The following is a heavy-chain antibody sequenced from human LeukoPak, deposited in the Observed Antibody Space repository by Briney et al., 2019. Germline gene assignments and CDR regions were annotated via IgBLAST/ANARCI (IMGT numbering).Heavy chain of an antibody. CDR3: ARDRLTSGSYFFDY. CDR2: ISGRSSTI. CDR1: AFTFSDYS. D-gene: IGHD1-26*01. Sequence: GGSLRLSCAASAFTFSDYSMNWVRQAPGKGLEWVSYISGRSSTIYYADSVRGRFTISRDNAKNSMYLQMNSLRAEDTAVYYCARDRLTSGSYFFDYWGQGTLVTVSS. V-gene: IGHV3-48*01. J-gene: IGHJ4*02.